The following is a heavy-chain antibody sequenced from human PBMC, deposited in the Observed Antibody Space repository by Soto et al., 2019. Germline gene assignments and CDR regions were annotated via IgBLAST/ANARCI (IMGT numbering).Heavy chain of an antibody. CDR2: IWYDGSNK. V-gene: IGHV3-33*01. CDR3: ARDLQQLSDYYYYGMDV. D-gene: IGHD6-13*01. Sequence: QVQLVESGGGVVQPGRSLRLSCAASGFTFSSYGMHWVRQAPGKGLEWVAVIWYDGSNKYYADSVKGRFTISRDNSKNTLYLQMNRLRAEDTAVYYCARDLQQLSDYYYYGMDVWGQGTTVTVSS. J-gene: IGHJ6*01. CDR1: GFTFSSYG.